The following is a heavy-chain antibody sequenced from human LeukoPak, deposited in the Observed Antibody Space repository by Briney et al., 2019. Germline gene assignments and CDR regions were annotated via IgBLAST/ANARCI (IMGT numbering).Heavy chain of an antibody. CDR2: IIPIFGTA. D-gene: IGHD3-10*01. CDR3: ARFSMVRGVIAPGTPFDP. CDR1: GGTFSSYT. J-gene: IGHJ5*02. Sequence: GASVKVSCKASGGTFSSYTISWVRQAPGQELEWMGGIIPIFGTANYAQKFQGRVTITTDESTSTAYMELSSLRSEDTAVYYCARFSMVRGVIAPGTPFDPWGQGTLVTVSS. V-gene: IGHV1-69*05.